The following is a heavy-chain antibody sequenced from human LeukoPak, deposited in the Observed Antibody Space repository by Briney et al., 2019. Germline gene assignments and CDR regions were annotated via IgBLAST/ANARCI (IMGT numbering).Heavy chain of an antibody. Sequence: PSETLSLTCTVSGYSISSGYYWGWIRPPPGKGLEWIGSIYHSGSTYYNPSLKSRVTISVDTSKNQFSLKLSSLTAADTAVYYCARRGGDYWGQGTLVTVSS. CDR2: IYHSGST. V-gene: IGHV4-38-2*02. CDR1: GYSISSGYY. D-gene: IGHD3-16*01. CDR3: ARRGGDY. J-gene: IGHJ4*02.